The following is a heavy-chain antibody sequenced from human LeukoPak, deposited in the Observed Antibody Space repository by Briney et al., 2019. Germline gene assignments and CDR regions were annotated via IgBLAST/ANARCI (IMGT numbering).Heavy chain of an antibody. CDR2: INPNSGGA. CDR3: ARDRADCGGDCHQEELYVFDI. Sequence: ASVKVSCKASGYTFTGYYMHWVRQAPGQGLEWMGWINPNSGGANFAQKFQGRVTMTRDTSISTVYMELSRLTSHDTAVYYCARDRADCGGDCHQEELYVFDIWGQGTMVSVSS. J-gene: IGHJ3*02. CDR1: GYTFTGYY. V-gene: IGHV1-2*02. D-gene: IGHD2-21*02.